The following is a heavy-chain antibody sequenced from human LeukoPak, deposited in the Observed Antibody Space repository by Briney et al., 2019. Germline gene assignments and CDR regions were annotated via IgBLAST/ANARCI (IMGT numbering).Heavy chain of an antibody. J-gene: IGHJ4*02. CDR2: ITGSSDYI. Sequence: EAGGSLRLSCAASGFTFSRYSVNWVRQAPGKGLEWVSCITGSSDYIFYADSVRGRFTISRDNAKNSLYLQMNSLRAEDTAVYYCAKFKGHYGDSEYYFDYWGQGTLVTVSS. CDR1: GFTFSRYS. V-gene: IGHV3-21*01. CDR3: AKFKGHYGDSEYYFDY. D-gene: IGHD3-10*01.